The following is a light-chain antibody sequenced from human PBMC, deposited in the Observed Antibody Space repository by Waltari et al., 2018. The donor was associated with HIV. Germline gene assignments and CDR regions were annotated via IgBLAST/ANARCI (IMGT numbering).Light chain of an antibody. J-gene: IGLJ2*01. Sequence: NFILTQPHSVSESPGKTVTISCTRSSGSVASNYVQWYQQRPGSSPTTVIYEDNQRPSGVPARFSGSIDSSSNSASLTISGLKTEDEADYYCQSYDSRNHVVFGGGTKLTVL. CDR2: EDN. CDR1: SGSVASNY. V-gene: IGLV6-57*01. CDR3: QSYDSRNHVV.